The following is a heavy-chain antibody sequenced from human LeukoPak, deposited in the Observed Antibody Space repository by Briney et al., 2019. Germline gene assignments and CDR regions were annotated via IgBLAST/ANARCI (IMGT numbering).Heavy chain of an antibody. CDR3: AKSLFNFRIVATSDAFDI. V-gene: IGHV3-23*01. CDR1: GFTFSSYA. CDR2: ISGSGGST. D-gene: IGHD5-12*01. J-gene: IGHJ3*02. Sequence: QSGGSLRLSCAASGFTFSSYAMSWVRQAPGKGLEWVSAISGSGGSTYYADSVKGRFTISRDNSKNTLYLQMNSLRAEDTAVYYCAKSLFNFRIVATSDAFDIWGQGTMVTVSS.